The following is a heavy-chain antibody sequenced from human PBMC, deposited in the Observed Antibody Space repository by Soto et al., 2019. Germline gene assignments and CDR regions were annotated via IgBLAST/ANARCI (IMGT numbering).Heavy chain of an antibody. CDR1: GGSFSGYY. J-gene: IGHJ4*02. CDR2: INHSGST. Sequence: SEILSLTCAVYGGSFSGYYWSWIRQPPGKGLEWIGEINHSGSTNYNPSLKSRVTISVDTSKNQFSLKLSSVTAADTAVYYCARGRGWVPYLLRWYFDYWGQGTLVTVSS. D-gene: IGHD3-10*01. V-gene: IGHV4-34*01. CDR3: ARGRGWVPYLLRWYFDY.